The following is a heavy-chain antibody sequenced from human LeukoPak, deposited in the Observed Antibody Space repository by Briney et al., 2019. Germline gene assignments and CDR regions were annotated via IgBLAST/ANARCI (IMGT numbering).Heavy chain of an antibody. V-gene: IGHV4-31*03. CDR1: GGSISNGGYS. CDR3: ANYASGSYRFDP. J-gene: IGHJ5*02. Sequence: PSQTLSLTCTVSGGSISNGGYSWSWTRQLPGKGLEWIGYIYYSGNTYYNPSLKSRVVISVDTSKNQFSLKLSSVTAADTAVYYCANYASGSYRFDPWGQGTLVTVSS. CDR2: IYYSGNT. D-gene: IGHD3-10*01.